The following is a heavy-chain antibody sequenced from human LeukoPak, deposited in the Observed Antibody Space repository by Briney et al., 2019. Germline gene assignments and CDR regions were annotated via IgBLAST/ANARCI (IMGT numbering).Heavy chain of an antibody. CDR3: ARDRGRDYDLHP. D-gene: IGHD3-3*01. CDR1: GYTFTSYY. J-gene: IGHJ5*02. V-gene: IGHV1-46*03. Sequence: ASVKVSCKASGYTFTSYYMHWVRQAPGQGLEWMGIINPSGGSTSYAQKFQGRVAMTRDTSTSTVYMELSSLRSEDTAVYYCARDRGRDYDLHPWGQGTLVTASS. CDR2: INPSGGST.